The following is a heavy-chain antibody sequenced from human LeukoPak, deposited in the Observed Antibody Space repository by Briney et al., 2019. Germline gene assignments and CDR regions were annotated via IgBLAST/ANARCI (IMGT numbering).Heavy chain of an antibody. CDR2: INWNGGST. CDR1: GFTFDDYG. CDR3: ASLGIAARPDEYYFDY. V-gene: IGHV3-20*04. Sequence: GGSLRLSCAASGFTFDDYGMSWVRQAPGEGLEWVSGINWNGGSTGYADSVKGRFTISRDNAKNSLYLQMNSLRAEDTALYYCASLGIAARPDEYYFDYWGQGTLVTVSS. D-gene: IGHD6-6*01. J-gene: IGHJ4*02.